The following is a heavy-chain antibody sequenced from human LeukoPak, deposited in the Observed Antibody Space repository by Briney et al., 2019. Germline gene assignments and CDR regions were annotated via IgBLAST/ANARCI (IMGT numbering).Heavy chain of an antibody. J-gene: IGHJ4*02. CDR3: ARIYYYGSGSPIPPDY. D-gene: IGHD3-10*01. CDR1: GGSISSSSYY. V-gene: IGHV4-39*07. CDR2: IYYSGST. Sequence: SETLSLTCTVSGGSISSSSYYWGWIRQPPGKGLEWIGSIYYSGSTYYNPSLKSRVTISVDTSKNQFSLKLGSVTAADTAVYYCARIYYYGSGSPIPPDYWGQGTLVTVSS.